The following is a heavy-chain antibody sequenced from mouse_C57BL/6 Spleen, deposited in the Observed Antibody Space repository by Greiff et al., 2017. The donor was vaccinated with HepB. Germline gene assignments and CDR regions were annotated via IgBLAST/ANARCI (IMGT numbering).Heavy chain of an antibody. D-gene: IGHD1-1*01. CDR1: GYTFTSYW. CDR3: ARSYYYGSSSDDMDD. CDR2: IDPYDSET. Sequence: QVQLQQPGAELVRPGSSVKLSCKASGYTFTSYWMHWVNQRAIQGLEWIGNIDPYDSETHYNQKFKDKATLTVDKSSSSAYIQLSSLTSEDSAVYFCARSYYYGSSSDDMDDWGQGTSVTVSS. V-gene: IGHV1-52*01. J-gene: IGHJ4*01.